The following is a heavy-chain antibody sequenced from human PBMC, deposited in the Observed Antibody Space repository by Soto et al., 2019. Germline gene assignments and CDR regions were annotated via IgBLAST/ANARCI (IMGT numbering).Heavy chain of an antibody. CDR1: GESFSGHF. CDR3: ARGGITPSMFFFDY. CDR2: IDYSGAT. J-gene: IGHJ4*02. V-gene: IGHV4-34*01. D-gene: IGHD3-10*02. Sequence: QVQLHQWGTGLLKPSETLSLTCSVSGESFSGHFWTWIRQPPGKGLEWIGEIDYSGATHYNASVKSRVIMSVDTTKKQVSLKVTSVTATDTAVYYCARGGITPSMFFFDYWGQGTLVIVSS.